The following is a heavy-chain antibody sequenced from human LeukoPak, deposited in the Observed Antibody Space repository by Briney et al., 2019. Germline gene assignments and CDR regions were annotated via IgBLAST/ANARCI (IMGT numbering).Heavy chain of an antibody. Sequence: GGSLRLSCAAPGFTFSSFSMNWVRPAQGKGLVWVSSISSSSRYIYYADSVKCRFTISRDNAKNSLYLQMNSLRAEDTAVYYCARAESSGWYFDYWGQGTLVTVSS. CDR3: ARAESSGWYFDY. D-gene: IGHD6-19*01. J-gene: IGHJ4*02. CDR1: GFTFSSFS. V-gene: IGHV3-21*01. CDR2: ISSSSRYI.